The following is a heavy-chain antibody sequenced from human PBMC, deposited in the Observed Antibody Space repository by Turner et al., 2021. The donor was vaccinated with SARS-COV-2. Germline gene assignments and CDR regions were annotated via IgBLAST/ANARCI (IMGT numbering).Heavy chain of an antibody. J-gene: IGHJ4*02. Sequence: QVQLVQSGAEVRKPGASVKVSCKASGYTFTSYGLSGVRQAPGQGLEWLGWISAYNGYTNFAQKFQGRVTMTTDTSTRTASLELRSLTSDDTAVYYCARGPSYGDYEYWGQGTLITVSS. CDR3: ARGPSYGDYEY. CDR1: GYTFTSYG. CDR2: ISAYNGYT. D-gene: IGHD4-17*01. V-gene: IGHV1-18*01.